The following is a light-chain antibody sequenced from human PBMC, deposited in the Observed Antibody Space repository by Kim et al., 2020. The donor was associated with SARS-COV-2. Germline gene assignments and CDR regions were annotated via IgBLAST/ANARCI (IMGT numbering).Light chain of an antibody. CDR2: KDS. V-gene: IGLV3-27*01. CDR3: YSAADNNLV. Sequence: SVSPGQTARSTCSGDVLAKKYARWFQQKPGQAPVLVIYKDSERPSGIPERFSGSSSGTTVTLTISGAQVEDEADYYCYSAADNNLVFGGGTQLTVL. J-gene: IGLJ2*01. CDR1: VLAKKY.